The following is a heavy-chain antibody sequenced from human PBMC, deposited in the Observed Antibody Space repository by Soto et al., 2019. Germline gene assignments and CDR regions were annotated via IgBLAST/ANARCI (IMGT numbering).Heavy chain of an antibody. V-gene: IGHV3-23*01. CDR3: AKVYDFWSGYNWFDP. D-gene: IGHD3-3*01. CDR1: GFTFSSYA. J-gene: IGHJ5*02. Sequence: EVRLLESGGGLVQPGGSLRLSCAASGFTFSSYAMSWVRQAPGKGLEWVSAISGSGGSTYYADSVKGRFTISRDNSKNTLYLQMNSLRAEDTAVYYCAKVYDFWSGYNWFDPWGQGTLVTVSS. CDR2: ISGSGGST.